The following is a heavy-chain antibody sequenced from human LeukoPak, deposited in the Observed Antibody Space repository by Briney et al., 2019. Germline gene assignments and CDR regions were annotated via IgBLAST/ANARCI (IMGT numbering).Heavy chain of an antibody. Sequence: PGGSLRLSCAAPGFTFSSYGMHWVRQAPGKGLEWVAVISYDGSNKYYADSVKGRFTISRDNSKNTLYLQMNSLRAEDTAVYYCAKAGCSSTSCPIYYYYYMDVWGKGTTVTVSS. V-gene: IGHV3-30*18. D-gene: IGHD2-2*01. CDR2: ISYDGSNK. CDR3: AKAGCSSTSCPIYYYYYMDV. CDR1: GFTFSSYG. J-gene: IGHJ6*03.